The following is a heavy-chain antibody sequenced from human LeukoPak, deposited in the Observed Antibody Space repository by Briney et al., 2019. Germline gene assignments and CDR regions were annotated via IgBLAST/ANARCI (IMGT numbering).Heavy chain of an antibody. V-gene: IGHV4-34*01. D-gene: IGHD1-14*01. CDR3: ARVTTTPRYYYYGMDV. CDR1: GGSFSGYY. CDR2: INHSGST. J-gene: IGHJ6*02. Sequence: ASETLSLTCAVYGGSFSGYYWSWTRQPPGKGLEWIGEINHSGSTNYNPSLKSRVTISVDTSKNQFSLKLSSVTAADTAVYYCARVTTTPRYYYYGMDVWGQGTTVTVSS.